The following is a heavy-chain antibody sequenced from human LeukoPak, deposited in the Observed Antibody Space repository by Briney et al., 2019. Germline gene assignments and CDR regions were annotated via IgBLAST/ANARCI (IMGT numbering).Heavy chain of an antibody. J-gene: IGHJ4*02. CDR1: GFTFSSYS. CDR3: ARGLRQGDYYFDY. V-gene: IGHV3-48*01. D-gene: IGHD3-16*01. CDR2: ISSSSSTI. Sequence: GGSLRLSCAASGFTFSSYSMNWVRQAPGKGLEWVSYISSSSSTIYYADSVKGRFTISRDNAKNSLYLQMNSLRAEDTAVYYCARGLRQGDYYFDYWGQGTLVTVSS.